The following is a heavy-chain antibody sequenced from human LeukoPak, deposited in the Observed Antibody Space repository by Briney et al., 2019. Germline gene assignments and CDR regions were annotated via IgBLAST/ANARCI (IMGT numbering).Heavy chain of an antibody. CDR2: IGMNGGTT. V-gene: IGHV3-64*01. CDR1: GFTFSSYA. Sequence: GGSLRLSCAASGFTFSSYAMHWVRQAPGKGLEYVSGIGMNGGTTYYASSVKGRFTISRDNAKNSLYLQMNSLRAVDTAVYYCARVGVGAPFDYWGQGTLVTVSS. J-gene: IGHJ4*02. D-gene: IGHD1-26*01. CDR3: ARVGVGAPFDY.